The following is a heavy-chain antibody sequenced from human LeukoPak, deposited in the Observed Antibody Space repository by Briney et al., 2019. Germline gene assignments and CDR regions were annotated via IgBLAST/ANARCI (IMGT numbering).Heavy chain of an antibody. CDR3: AKALAAVAPYGMDV. CDR2: ISTDGSTT. CDR1: GFTFSSYW. J-gene: IGHJ6*02. D-gene: IGHD6-13*01. V-gene: IGHV3-74*01. Sequence: GGSLRLSCAASGFTFSSYWMHWVRQAPGKGLVWVSRISTDGSTTTYADSVKGRFTISRDNAKNTAYLQMNSLRAEDTAVYYCAKALAAVAPYGMDVWGQGTTVIVSS.